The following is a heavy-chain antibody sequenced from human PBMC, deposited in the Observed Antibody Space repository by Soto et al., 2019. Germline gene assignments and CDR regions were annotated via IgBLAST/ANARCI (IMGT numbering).Heavy chain of an antibody. V-gene: IGHV3-30*03. CDR2: TSFNGNNK. CDR3: ARDSNRENYLEH. J-gene: IGHJ4*02. CDR1: GLSFSNYG. Sequence: QVQLVESGGGVVQPGRSLRLSCAASGLSFSNYGMHWVRQAPGKGLEWVAVTSFNGNNKWYTDSVKGRFTISRDNSKNTLYLQMDSLRDGDTAVYYCARDSNRENYLEHWGPGTLVTVSS.